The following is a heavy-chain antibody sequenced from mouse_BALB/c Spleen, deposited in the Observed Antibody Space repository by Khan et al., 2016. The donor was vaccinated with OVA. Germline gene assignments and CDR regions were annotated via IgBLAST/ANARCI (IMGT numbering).Heavy chain of an antibody. CDR1: GYTFTDYA. J-gene: IGHJ3*01. D-gene: IGHD2-1*01. V-gene: IGHV1S137*01. CDR3: GSGRGNSRFAY. CDR2: ISTYYGDA. Sequence: QVQLKQSGAELVRPGVSVKISCKGSGYTFTDYAMHWVKQSHAKSLEWIGVISTYYGDADYNQKLKGKATMTVEKSSSTAYMDLARLTSEDSAIYYCGSGRGNSRFAYWGQGTLVTVSA.